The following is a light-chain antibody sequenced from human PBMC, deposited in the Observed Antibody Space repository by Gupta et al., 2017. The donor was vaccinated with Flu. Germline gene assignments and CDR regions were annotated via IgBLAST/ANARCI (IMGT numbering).Light chain of an antibody. CDR2: EVS. CDR3: NAYTNTGIRV. J-gene: IGLJ3*02. Sequence: SSTISCTGSNNDVGAHNFVSWYQQHPGKAPKVIIYEVSNRPFGVSSRFSASKSGNTASLTISGLQAADEADYYCNAYTNTGIRVFGGGTKLTVL. CDR1: NNDVGAHNF. V-gene: IGLV2-14*01.